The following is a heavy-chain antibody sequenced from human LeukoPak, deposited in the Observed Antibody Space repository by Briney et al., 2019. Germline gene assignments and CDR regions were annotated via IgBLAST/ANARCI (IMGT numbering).Heavy chain of an antibody. Sequence: PGGSLRLSCAASGFTFSSYAMHWVRQAPGKGLEWVAVISYDGSNKYYADSVKGRFTISRDNSKNTLYLQMNSLRAEDTAVYYCAREGHPGYCSSTSCYAPYNGMDVWGQGTTVTVSS. D-gene: IGHD2-2*01. V-gene: IGHV3-30-3*01. CDR2: ISYDGSNK. CDR3: AREGHPGYCSSTSCYAPYNGMDV. J-gene: IGHJ6*02. CDR1: GFTFSSYA.